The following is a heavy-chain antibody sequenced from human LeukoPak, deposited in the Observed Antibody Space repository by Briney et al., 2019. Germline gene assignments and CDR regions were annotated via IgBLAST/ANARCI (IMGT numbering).Heavy chain of an antibody. CDR1: GFTFSIYW. J-gene: IGHJ4*02. V-gene: IGHV5-51*01. D-gene: IGHD5-12*01. CDR2: IYPGDSDT. Sequence: GESLKISCQGSGFTFSIYWIGWVRPGPGKGLEWMGIIYPGDSDTRYSPSFQGPVTISADKSISTAYLQWSSLKASDTAMYYCARHGYSSYGIDYWGQGTLVTVSS. CDR3: ARHGYSSYGIDY.